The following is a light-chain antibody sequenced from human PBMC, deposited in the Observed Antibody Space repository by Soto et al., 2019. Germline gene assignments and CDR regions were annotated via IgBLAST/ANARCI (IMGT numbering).Light chain of an antibody. CDR3: CSYAGSRRYV. CDR1: SSDVGRYNY. Sequence: QSALTQPRSVSGAPGQSVTISCTGTSSDVGRYNYVSWYQQHPGKAPKVMIYDFSERPSGVPDRFSGSKSGDTASLTISGLQAEDDADYYRCSYAGSRRYVFGTGTKLTVL. J-gene: IGLJ1*01. V-gene: IGLV2-11*01. CDR2: DFS.